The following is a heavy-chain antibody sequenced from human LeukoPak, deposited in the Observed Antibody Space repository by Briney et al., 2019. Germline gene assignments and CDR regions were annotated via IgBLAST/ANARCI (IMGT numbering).Heavy chain of an antibody. J-gene: IGHJ4*02. D-gene: IGHD3-10*01. Sequence: GGSLRLSCAASGLTFSTFNMHCVRQAPGKGLEWVAVFSSDGRSTFYAENVQGRFTLSRDNSKNTLSLQMNSLRAEDTAVYYCAKSYYYHSGSFDYWGQGTLVTVSS. CDR2: FSSDGRST. CDR1: GLTFSTFN. CDR3: AKSYYYHSGSFDY. V-gene: IGHV3-30*18.